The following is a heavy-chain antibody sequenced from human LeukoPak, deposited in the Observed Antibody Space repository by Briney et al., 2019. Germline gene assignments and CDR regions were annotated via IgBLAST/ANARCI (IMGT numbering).Heavy chain of an antibody. CDR2: INHSGST. J-gene: IGHJ4*02. Sequence: PSETLSLTCAVYGVSFSGYYWSWIRQPPGKGLEWIGEINHSGSTNYNPSLKSRVTISVDTSKNQFSLKLSSVTAADTAVYYCAGCSGGSCYGVIDYWGQGTLVTVSS. V-gene: IGHV4-34*01. CDR1: GVSFSGYY. CDR3: AGCSGGSCYGVIDY. D-gene: IGHD2-15*01.